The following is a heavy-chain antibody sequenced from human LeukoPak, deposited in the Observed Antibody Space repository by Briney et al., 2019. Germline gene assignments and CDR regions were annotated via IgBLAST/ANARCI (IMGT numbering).Heavy chain of an antibody. Sequence: GGSLRLSCAASGFTFSSYIMNWVRQAPGKGLEWVSYIGSSSSTIYYADSVKGRFTLSRDNAKNSLYLQMNSLRAEDTAVYYCASHYDSSGHDGYFDYWGQGTLVTVSS. CDR2: IGSSSSTI. CDR1: GFTFSSYI. J-gene: IGHJ4*02. V-gene: IGHV3-48*04. CDR3: ASHYDSSGHDGYFDY. D-gene: IGHD3-22*01.